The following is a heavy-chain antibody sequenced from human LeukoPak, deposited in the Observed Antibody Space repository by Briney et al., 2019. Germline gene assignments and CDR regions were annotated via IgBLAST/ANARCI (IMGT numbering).Heavy chain of an antibody. V-gene: IGHV3-66*02. CDR1: GFTVSSNY. CDR2: IYSGGST. D-gene: IGHD3-22*01. CDR3: ARDAVDSSSYSWPSLFDP. Sequence: GGSLRLSCAASGFTVSSNYMSWVRQAPGKGLEWVSVIYSGGSTYYADSVKGRFTISRDNSKNTLYLKMNSLRAEDTAVYYCARDAVDSSSYSWPSLFDPWGQGTLVTVSS. J-gene: IGHJ5*02.